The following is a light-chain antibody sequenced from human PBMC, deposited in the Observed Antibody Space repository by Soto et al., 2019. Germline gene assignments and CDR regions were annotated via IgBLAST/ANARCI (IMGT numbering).Light chain of an antibody. CDR3: QQYNDWPNYT. CDR2: ATS. J-gene: IGKJ2*01. CDR1: QSVGGN. Sequence: EIFMAQSPATLSVSAGERATLSCRASQSVGGNIAWYQQSPGQAPRLLIYATSTRATGIPARFSGRGSVTEFTLTISSLQSEDYALYYCQQYNDWPNYTFGQGTKLEIK. V-gene: IGKV3-15*01.